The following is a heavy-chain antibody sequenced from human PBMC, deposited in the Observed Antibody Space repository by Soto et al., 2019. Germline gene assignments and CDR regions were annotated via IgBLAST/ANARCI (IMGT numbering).Heavy chain of an antibody. J-gene: IGHJ5*02. Sequence: PSETLSLTCTVSGGSISSYYWSWIRQPPGKGLEWIGYIYYSGSTNYNPSLKSRATISVDTSKNQFSLKLSSVTAADTAVYYCARVLVDYDFWSGYYISRWFDPWGQGTLVTVSS. D-gene: IGHD3-3*01. V-gene: IGHV4-59*01. CDR1: GGSISSYY. CDR3: ARVLVDYDFWSGYYISRWFDP. CDR2: IYYSGST.